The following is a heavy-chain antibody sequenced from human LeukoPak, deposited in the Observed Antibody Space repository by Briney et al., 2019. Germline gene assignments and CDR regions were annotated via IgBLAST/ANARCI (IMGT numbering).Heavy chain of an antibody. J-gene: IGHJ5*02. CDR1: GFTFSNNW. Sequence: GGSLRLSCAASGFTFSNNWMSWVRQAPGKGLECVANIKKDGSEKYYINSVKGRFTISRDNAKNSLYLQMNSLRAEDTALYYCVKDAGTAWGQGTLVTVSS. D-gene: IGHD2-8*02. CDR2: IKKDGSEK. CDR3: VKDAGTA. V-gene: IGHV3-7*01.